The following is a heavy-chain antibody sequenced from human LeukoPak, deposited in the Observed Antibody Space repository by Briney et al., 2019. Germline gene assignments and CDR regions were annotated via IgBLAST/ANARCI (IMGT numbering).Heavy chain of an antibody. J-gene: IGHJ4*02. D-gene: IGHD2-15*01. CDR2: INPSGGST. CDR3: ARRRFVVVVAATAPDFDY. V-gene: IGHV1-46*01. CDR1: GYTFTSYY. Sequence: ASVKVSCKASGYTFTSYYMHWVRQAPGQGLEWMGIINPSGGSTSYAQKFQGRVTMTRDTSTSTVYMELSSLRSEDTAVYYCARRRFVVVVAATAPDFDYWGQGTLVTVSS.